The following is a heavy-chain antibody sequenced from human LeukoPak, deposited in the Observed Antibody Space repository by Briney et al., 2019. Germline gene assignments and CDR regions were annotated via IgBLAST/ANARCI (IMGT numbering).Heavy chain of an antibody. J-gene: IGHJ5*02. CDR3: ARDDFWSGYYTGPPP. Sequence: SETLSLTCTVSGGSISSYYWSWIRQPPGKGLEWIGYIYYSGSTNYNPSLKSRVTISVDTSKNQFSLKLSSVTAADTAVYYCARDDFWSGYYTGPPPWGQGTLVTVSS. V-gene: IGHV4-59*01. CDR2: IYYSGST. CDR1: GGSISSYY. D-gene: IGHD3-3*01.